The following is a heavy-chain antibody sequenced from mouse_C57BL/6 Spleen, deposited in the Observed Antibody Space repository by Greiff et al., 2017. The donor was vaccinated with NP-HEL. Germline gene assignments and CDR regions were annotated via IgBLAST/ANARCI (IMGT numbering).Heavy chain of an antibody. CDR2: IDPETGGT. CDR1: GYTFTDYE. D-gene: IGHD2-2*01. J-gene: IGHJ2*01. CDR3: TRRLRYCFDY. Sequence: QVQLQQSGAELVRPGASVTLSCKASGYTFTDYEMHWVKQTPVHGLEWIGAIDPETGGTAYNQKFKGKAILTADKSSSTAYMELRSLTSEDSAVYYCTRRLRYCFDYWGQGTPLTVSS. V-gene: IGHV1-15*01.